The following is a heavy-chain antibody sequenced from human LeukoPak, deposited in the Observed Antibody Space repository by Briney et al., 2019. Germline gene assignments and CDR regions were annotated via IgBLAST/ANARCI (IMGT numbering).Heavy chain of an antibody. Sequence: GGSLRLSCAASGFPFSTYWMSWVRQAPGKGLQWVANIKQDGREEYYVDSVKGRFTISRDNAKHSLYLQMNSLRAEDTAVYYCARAYFYYDSSGYYGDYWGQGTLVTVSS. V-gene: IGHV3-7*01. CDR3: ARAYFYYDSSGYYGDY. J-gene: IGHJ4*02. D-gene: IGHD3-22*01. CDR1: GFPFSTYW. CDR2: IKQDGREE.